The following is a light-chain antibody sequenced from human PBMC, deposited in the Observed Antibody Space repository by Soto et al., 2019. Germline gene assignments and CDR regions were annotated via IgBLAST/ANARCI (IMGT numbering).Light chain of an antibody. J-gene: IGKJ5*01. Sequence: DIVLTQAPVTLSLSPRDRATLSCRSSQTFMHLLACYQQNPGQPTSLLIADGYSRAPDTPPRFSGSGSGTDFTLTIRSLEPEDSAVYYCQQRNMWPITFGQGTRLEIK. CDR2: DGY. CDR1: QTFMHL. CDR3: QQRNMWPIT. V-gene: IGKV3-11*01.